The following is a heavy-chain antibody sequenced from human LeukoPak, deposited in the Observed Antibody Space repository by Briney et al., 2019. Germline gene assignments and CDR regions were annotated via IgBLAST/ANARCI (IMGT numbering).Heavy chain of an antibody. Sequence: SQTLPLTCSVSGGSISRSDHYWSWIRQHPGTGLEWIGYIYYSGSTYYNPSLKSRVTISVDTSKNQFSLKLSSVTAADTAVYYCARDPGGSGSPSFDYWGQGTLVTVSS. CDR2: IYYSGST. D-gene: IGHD3-10*01. J-gene: IGHJ4*02. CDR3: ARDPGGSGSPSFDY. V-gene: IGHV4-31*03. CDR1: GGSISRSDHY.